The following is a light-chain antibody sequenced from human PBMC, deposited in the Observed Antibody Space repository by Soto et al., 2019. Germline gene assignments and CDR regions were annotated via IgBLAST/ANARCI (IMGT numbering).Light chain of an antibody. CDR3: QQYGRSPT. J-gene: IGKJ4*01. CDR2: DAS. Sequence: EIVLTQSPGTLSLSPGERATLSCRASQSVSSSYLAWYQQKPGQAPRLLIYDASSRATGIPDRFSGSGSGTDFTLTISRLEPEDFAVYYCQQYGRSPTFGGGTKVGIK. V-gene: IGKV3-20*01. CDR1: QSVSSSY.